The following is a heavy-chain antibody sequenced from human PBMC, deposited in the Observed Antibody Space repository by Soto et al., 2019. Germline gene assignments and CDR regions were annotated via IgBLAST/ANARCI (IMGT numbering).Heavy chain of an antibody. CDR2: ISSSASHI. CDR1: GFSFSSYS. D-gene: IGHD2-15*01. Sequence: EVQLVESGGGLVKPGGSLRLSCAASGFSFSSYSMNWVRQAPGKGLEWVSSISSSASHINYADSVKGRFTISRDNAKKSLYLQMNSLRAEDTVVYYCARGYTGYCSGGTCYWFDPWGQGTLVTVSS. CDR3: ARGYTGYCSGGTCYWFDP. J-gene: IGHJ5*02. V-gene: IGHV3-21*01.